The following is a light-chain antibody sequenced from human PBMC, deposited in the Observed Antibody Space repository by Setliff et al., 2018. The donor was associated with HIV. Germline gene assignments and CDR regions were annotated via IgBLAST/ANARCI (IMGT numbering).Light chain of an antibody. CDR1: SSDVGGYNY. CDR2: DVS. CDR3: NSYTGSNNYGV. Sequence: QSVLTQPASVSGSPGQAITISCTGTSSDVGGYNYVSWYQQHPGKDPKLMIYDVSLRPSGVSNRFSGSKSGNTASLTISGLRTEDEADYYCNSYTGSNNYGVFGGGTKVTV. V-gene: IGLV2-14*03. J-gene: IGLJ3*02.